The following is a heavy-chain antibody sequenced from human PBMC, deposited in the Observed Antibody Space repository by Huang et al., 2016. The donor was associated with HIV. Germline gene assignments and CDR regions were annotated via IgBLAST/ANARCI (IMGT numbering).Heavy chain of an antibody. J-gene: IGHJ6*03. CDR2: IIPMFGTT. V-gene: IGHV1-69*13. CDR1: GGTFSPNA. Sequence: QVQLVQSGAEVKRPGASVKVSCRASGGTFSPNAVSWVRQAPGQGLEWRGGIIPMFGTTNYGQRFQGKVTITADESSSTVYMELSSLRSDDTAVYYCARQPYCGGDCAHYYYFYMDVWGKGTTVTVSS. CDR3: ARQPYCGGDCAHYYYFYMDV. D-gene: IGHD2-21*02.